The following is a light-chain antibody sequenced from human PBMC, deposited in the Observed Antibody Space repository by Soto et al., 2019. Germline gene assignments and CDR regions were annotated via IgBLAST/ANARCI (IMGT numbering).Light chain of an antibody. V-gene: IGLV2-14*03. CDR2: DVT. J-gene: IGLJ1*01. CDR3: ASYTTSSTYV. CDR1: SSDVGGFNY. Sequence: SALTQPASVSGSPGQSIAISCTGTSSDVGGFNYVSWYQQHPGKAPKLLIYDVTSRPSGVSDRFSGSKSANTASLTISGLQAEDEADYYCASYTTSSTYVFGTGTKVTV.